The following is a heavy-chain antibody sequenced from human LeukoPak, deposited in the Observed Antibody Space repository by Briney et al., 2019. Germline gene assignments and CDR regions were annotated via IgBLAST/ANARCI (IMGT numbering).Heavy chain of an antibody. D-gene: IGHD2-15*01. V-gene: IGHV3-23*01. J-gene: IGHJ4*02. CDR3: AKDRPEQWYCSGGSCLGLDY. CDR2: ISGSGGST. Sequence: PGGSLRLSWAASGFTFSSYAMSWVRQAPGKGLEWVSAISGSGGSTYYADSVKGRFTISRDNSKNTLYLQMNSLRAEDTAVYYCAKDRPEQWYCSGGSCLGLDYWGQGTLVTVSS. CDR1: GFTFSSYA.